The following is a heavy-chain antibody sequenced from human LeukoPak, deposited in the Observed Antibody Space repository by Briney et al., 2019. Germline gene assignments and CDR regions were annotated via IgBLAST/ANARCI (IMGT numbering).Heavy chain of an antibody. Sequence: GESLKISCKGPGYSFTSYWIGWVRQMPGKGLEWMGIIYPGDSDTRYSPSFQGQVTISADKSISTAYLQWSSLKASDTAMYYCARSPIMITFGGVIVPFDYWGQGTLVTVSS. D-gene: IGHD3-16*02. CDR3: ARSPIMITFGGVIVPFDY. CDR2: IYPGDSDT. CDR1: GYSFTSYW. J-gene: IGHJ4*02. V-gene: IGHV5-51*01.